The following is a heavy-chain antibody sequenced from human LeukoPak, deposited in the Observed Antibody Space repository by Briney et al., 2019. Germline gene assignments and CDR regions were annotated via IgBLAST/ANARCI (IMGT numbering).Heavy chain of an antibody. CDR1: GFTFSRYA. D-gene: IGHD3-3*01. J-gene: IGHJ4*02. Sequence: PGGALRLSCAGSGFTFSRYAMHWVGQAAGKGREWVAIISNEGSRKYYAHSVEGRFTISRDNSKNTLYLQMDSLRAEDTAVYYCARDRAWNYFDYWGQGTLVTVSS. V-gene: IGHV3-30*04. CDR2: ISNEGSRK. CDR3: ARDRAWNYFDY.